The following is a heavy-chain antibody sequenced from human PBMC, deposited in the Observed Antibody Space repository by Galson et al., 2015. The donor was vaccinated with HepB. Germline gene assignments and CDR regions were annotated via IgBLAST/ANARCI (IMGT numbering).Heavy chain of an antibody. D-gene: IGHD6-13*01. J-gene: IGHJ4*01. CDR1: GYSFTNYW. V-gene: IGHV5-10-1*01. Sequence: QSGAAVKKPGESLRISWKGSGYSFTNYWISWVRQMPGKGLEWMGRIDPRDSYTTYTQSFQGTVTTSAARACGPPTLQWTSLKASDTAMYYCAIRGYSSSWYFFDSWGQGTLVTVSS. CDR2: IDPRDSYT. CDR3: AIRGYSSSWYFFDS.